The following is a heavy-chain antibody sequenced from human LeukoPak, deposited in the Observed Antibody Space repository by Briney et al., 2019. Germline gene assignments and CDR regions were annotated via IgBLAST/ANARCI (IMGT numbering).Heavy chain of an antibody. CDR1: GGSFSGYY. D-gene: IGHD1-7*01. CDR2: INHSGST. Sequence: PSETLSLTCAVYGGSFSGYYWSWIRQPPGKGLEWIGEINHSGSTNYNPSLKSRVTISVDTSKNQFSLKLSSVTAADTAVYYCARGLRYNWNYSGYFDYWGQGTLVTVPS. CDR3: ARGLRYNWNYSGYFDY. J-gene: IGHJ4*02. V-gene: IGHV4-34*01.